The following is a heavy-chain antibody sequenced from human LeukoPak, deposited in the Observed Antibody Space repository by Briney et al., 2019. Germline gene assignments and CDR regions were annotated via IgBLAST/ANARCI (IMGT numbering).Heavy chain of an antibody. CDR2: ISYDGGNK. V-gene: IGHV3-30-3*01. Sequence: GRSLRLSCAVSGFTFSNYAMHWVRQAPGKGLEGVVVISYDGGNKSYPDSVKGRFTISRNNSKNTLYLQMNSLRAEDTAVYYCARAMMTPVPNHDYWGQGTLVTVSS. J-gene: IGHJ4*02. CDR3: ARAMMTPVPNHDY. CDR1: GFTFSNYA. D-gene: IGHD4-17*01.